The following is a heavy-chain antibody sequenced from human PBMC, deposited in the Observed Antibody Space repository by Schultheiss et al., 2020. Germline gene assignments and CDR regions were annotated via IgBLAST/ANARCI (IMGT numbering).Heavy chain of an antibody. CDR2: VSADGRTQ. J-gene: IGHJ4*02. D-gene: IGHD3-22*01. V-gene: IGHV3-30*18. CDR1: GFTFSSYW. Sequence: GGSLRLSCAASGFTFSSYWMHWVRQAPGKGLDWVAVVSADGRTQFYADSVKGRFTISRDNAKNSLYLQMNSLRAEDTALYYCAKDIDYDSSGIKDYWGQGTLVTVSS. CDR3: AKDIDYDSSGIKDY.